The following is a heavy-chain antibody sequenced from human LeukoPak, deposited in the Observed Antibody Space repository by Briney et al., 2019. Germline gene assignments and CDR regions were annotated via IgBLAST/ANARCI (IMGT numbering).Heavy chain of an antibody. CDR2: ISAYNGNT. J-gene: IGHJ4*02. CDR1: GYTFASYG. CDR3: ARARETYYDILTGYSDY. V-gene: IGHV1-18*01. Sequence: ASVKVSCKASGYTFASYGISWVRQAPGQGLEWMGWISAYNGNTNYAQKLQGRVTMTTDTSTSTAYMELRSLRSDDTAVYYCARARETYYDILTGYSDYWGQGTLVTVSS. D-gene: IGHD3-9*01.